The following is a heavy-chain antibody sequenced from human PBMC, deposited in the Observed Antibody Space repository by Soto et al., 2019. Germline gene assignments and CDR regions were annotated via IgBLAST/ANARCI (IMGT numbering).Heavy chain of an antibody. V-gene: IGHV3-30*04. CDR2: ISYNGNNK. CDR1: GFSISTYA. D-gene: IGHD1-26*01. CDR3: ARRSFPYSGSPLEPWSDALDI. Sequence: QVQLVESGGGVVQPGRSLRLSCAASGFSISTYALHWVRQAPGKGPEWVAIISYNGNNKHYADSVKGRLTISRDNSKTTVDLQMNSLRVEDTAMYYCARRSFPYSGSPLEPWSDALDIWGQGTMVTVSS. J-gene: IGHJ3*02.